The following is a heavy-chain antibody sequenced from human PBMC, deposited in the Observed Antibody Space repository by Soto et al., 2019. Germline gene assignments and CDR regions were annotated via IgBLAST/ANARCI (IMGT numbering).Heavy chain of an antibody. CDR1: GFTFSSYE. CDR2: ISSSGSTI. CDR3: ASNGYDNPVEYFDL. V-gene: IGHV3-48*03. Sequence: EVQLVESGGGLVQPGGSLRLSCAASGFTFSSYEMNWVRQAPGKGLEWVSYISSSGSTIYYADSVKGRFTISRDNAKNSLYLQMNSLRAEDTAVYYCASNGYDNPVEYFDLWGRGTLVTVSS. J-gene: IGHJ2*01. D-gene: IGHD6-13*01.